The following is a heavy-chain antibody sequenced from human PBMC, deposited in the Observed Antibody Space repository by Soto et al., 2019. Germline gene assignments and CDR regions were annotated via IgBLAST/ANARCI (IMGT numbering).Heavy chain of an antibody. CDR3: AKGLSGSGAYQWFDP. D-gene: IGHD3-10*01. CDR2: ISGGGDNT. V-gene: IGHV3-23*01. J-gene: IGHJ5*02. CDR1: AFTFSRFA. Sequence: EVQLLESGGGLVQPGGSLRLSCAASAFTFSRFAMSWVRQTPGNGLEWVSAISGGGDNTFYADSVKGRFTISRDYSKNTLYLQMNGLRVEDTAVYYCAKGLSGSGAYQWFDPWGQGTLVTVSS.